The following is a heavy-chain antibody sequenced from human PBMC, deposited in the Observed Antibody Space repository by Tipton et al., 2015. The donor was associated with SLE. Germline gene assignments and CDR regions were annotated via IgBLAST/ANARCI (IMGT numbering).Heavy chain of an antibody. CDR1: HDSVNSNIYS. CDR2: IYYSGTA. D-gene: IGHD6-19*01. Sequence: TLSLTCTVSHDSVNSNIYSWGWIRQPPGKGLEWIGVIYYSGTATYSPSLKGRVTISVDTSKKQFSLKLSSVTAADTAVYYCARSEYSSGLIDYWGQGTLVTVSS. V-gene: IGHV4-61*01. CDR3: ARSEYSSGLIDY. J-gene: IGHJ4*02.